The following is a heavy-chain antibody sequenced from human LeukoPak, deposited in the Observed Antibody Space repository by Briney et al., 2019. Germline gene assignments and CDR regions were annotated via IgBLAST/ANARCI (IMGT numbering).Heavy chain of an antibody. D-gene: IGHD6-6*01. CDR1: GYSFTRYW. Sequence: GESLKISCKGSGYSFTRYWIGCVRQMPGKGLEWMGIIYPGDSDTRYSPSFQGQVTISADKSINTAYLQWNSLKASDTAMYYCARHITTSSTSSHFDSWGQGTLVTVSS. J-gene: IGHJ4*02. V-gene: IGHV5-51*01. CDR2: IYPGDSDT. CDR3: ARHITTSSTSSHFDS.